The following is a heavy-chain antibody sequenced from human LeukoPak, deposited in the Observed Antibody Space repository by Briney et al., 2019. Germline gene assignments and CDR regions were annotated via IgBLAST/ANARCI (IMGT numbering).Heavy chain of an antibody. J-gene: IGHJ5*02. CDR1: GYTFTGYY. D-gene: IGHD1-26*01. Sequence: SCKASGYTFTGYYMHWVRQAPGKGLEWVAFIRYDGSNKYYADSVKGRFTISRDSSKNTLYLQMSSLRPEDTAIYYCTRDLNRGSYHWFDPWGQGTPVTVS. CDR3: TRDLNRGSYHWFDP. V-gene: IGHV3-30*02. CDR2: IRYDGSNK.